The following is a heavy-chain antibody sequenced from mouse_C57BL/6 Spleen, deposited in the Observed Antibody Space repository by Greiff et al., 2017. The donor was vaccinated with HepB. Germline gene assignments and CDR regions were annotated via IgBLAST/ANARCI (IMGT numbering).Heavy chain of an antibody. CDR3: ARHSNSFAY. Sequence: VKLMESGPELVKPGASVKISCKASGYAFSSSWMNWVKQRPGKGLEWIGRIYPGDGDTNYNGKFKGKATLTADKSSSTAYMQLSSLTSEDSAVYFCARHSNSFAYWGQGTLVTVSA. V-gene: IGHV1-82*01. J-gene: IGHJ3*01. D-gene: IGHD2-5*01. CDR1: GYAFSSSW. CDR2: IYPGDGDT.